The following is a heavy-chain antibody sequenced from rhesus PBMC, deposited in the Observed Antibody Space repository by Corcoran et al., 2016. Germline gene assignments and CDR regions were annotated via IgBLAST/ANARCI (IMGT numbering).Heavy chain of an antibody. Sequence: EVQLVESGGGLAKPGGSLRLSCAASGFTFSDYYMHWVRQASGKGLEWVSRISSGGGSTWYADSVKGRFTISRENAKNTLYRQMNSLRAEDTAVYYCAGWYSSGLGYWGQGVLVTVSS. CDR1: GFTFSDYY. CDR2: ISSGGGST. CDR3: AGWYSSGLGY. D-gene: IGHD6-31*01. V-gene: IGHV3-59*01. J-gene: IGHJ4*01.